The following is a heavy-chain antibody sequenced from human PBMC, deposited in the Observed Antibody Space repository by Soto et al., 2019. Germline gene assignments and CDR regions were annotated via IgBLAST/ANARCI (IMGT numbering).Heavy chain of an antibody. Sequence: SETLSLTCTVSGGSISSGDYYWSWIRQPPGKGLEWIGYFYDSGSTYYNPSLKSRLTLSADTSKNQFCLNLSSVTAADTAVYYCASDRITIFGVLPDYWGQGTLVTVSS. CDR3: ASDRITIFGVLPDY. CDR1: GGSISSGDYY. CDR2: FYDSGST. J-gene: IGHJ4*02. D-gene: IGHD3-3*01. V-gene: IGHV4-30-4*01.